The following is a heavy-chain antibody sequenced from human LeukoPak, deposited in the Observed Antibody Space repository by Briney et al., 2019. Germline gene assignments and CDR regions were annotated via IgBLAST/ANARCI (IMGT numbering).Heavy chain of an antibody. J-gene: IGHJ4*02. CDR2: ISWNSGTI. V-gene: IGHV3-9*01. CDR3: ARDLNWETY. D-gene: IGHD7-27*01. Sequence: SLRLSCSASTFSIDDYAMHWIRQVPGQGLEWVSGISWNSGTIGYADSVKGRFTISRDNAKNSLYLQMNSLRAEDTAVYYCARDLNWETYWGQGTLVSVSS. CDR1: TFSIDDYA.